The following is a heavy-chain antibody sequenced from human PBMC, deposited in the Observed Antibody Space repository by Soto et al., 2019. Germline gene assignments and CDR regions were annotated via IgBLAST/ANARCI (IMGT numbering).Heavy chain of an antibody. CDR3: ARQASFDY. Sequence: AGSLRLSCAASGFTISSYWIRWIRQAPGEGLVSVSRINTDGSSTSYADVVKGRFTIPRDNAKNTLYVQMNSLRTEYTAVYYCARQASFDYWGRGTLVTV. J-gene: IGHJ4*02. V-gene: IGHV3-74*01. CDR2: INTDGSST. CDR1: GFTISSYW.